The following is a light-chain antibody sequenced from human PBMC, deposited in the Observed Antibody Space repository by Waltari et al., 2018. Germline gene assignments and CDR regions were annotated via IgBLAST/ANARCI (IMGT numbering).Light chain of an antibody. J-gene: IGLJ2*01. CDR1: GSNLGAGYD. Sequence: QSVLTQPPSVSGAPGQRVSISCTGSGSNLGAGYDVHWYQPLPGKAPKLLIYGTSTRPPGVPDRFFGSQSGTSASLAITALQAEDEAEYYCQSYDTSLSVVFGGGTKLTVL. CDR2: GTS. CDR3: QSYDTSLSVV. V-gene: IGLV1-40*01.